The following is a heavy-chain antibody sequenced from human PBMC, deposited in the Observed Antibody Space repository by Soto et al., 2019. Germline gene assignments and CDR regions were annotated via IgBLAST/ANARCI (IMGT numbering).Heavy chain of an antibody. CDR1: GFSVSDNY. D-gene: IGHD6-6*01. V-gene: IGHV3-53*01. CDR2: IYRGDAT. CDR3: ARDRSDSSRADSFDI. Sequence: LRLSCAVSGFSVSDNYMSWVRQAPGKGLEWVSVIYRGDATHYADSVKGRFTISRDNSKNTVYLQMNNLRAEDTAVYYCARDRSDSSRADSFDIWGPGTMVTVSS. J-gene: IGHJ3*02.